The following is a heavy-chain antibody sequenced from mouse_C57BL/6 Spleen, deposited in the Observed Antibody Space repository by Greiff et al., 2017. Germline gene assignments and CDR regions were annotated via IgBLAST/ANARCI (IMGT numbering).Heavy chain of an antibody. CDR1: GFTFSSYA. D-gene: IGHD1-1*01. CDR2: ISDGGSYT. Sequence: EVQLVESGGGLVKPGGSLKLSCAASGFTFSSYAMSWVRPTPEKRLEWVATISDGGSYTYYPDNVKGRFTISRDNAKNNLYLQMSQLKSEDTAMYYCARELDYYGLDYGGQGTTLTVSS. CDR3: ARELDYYGLDY. V-gene: IGHV5-4*01. J-gene: IGHJ2*01.